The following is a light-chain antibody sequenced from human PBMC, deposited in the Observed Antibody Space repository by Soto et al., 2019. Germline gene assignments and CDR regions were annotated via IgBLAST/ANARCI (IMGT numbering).Light chain of an antibody. CDR3: QQYGSSRT. J-gene: IGKJ1*01. V-gene: IGKV3-20*01. CDR2: GAS. CDR1: QTVSSSY. Sequence: EVVLAQSPGALSLSRGERATLSCRASQTVSSSYLSWYQQKRGQAPRLLIYGASSRATGIPDRFSGSGSGTDFTLTISRLEPEDFAVYFCQQYGSSRTFGQGTKVDIK.